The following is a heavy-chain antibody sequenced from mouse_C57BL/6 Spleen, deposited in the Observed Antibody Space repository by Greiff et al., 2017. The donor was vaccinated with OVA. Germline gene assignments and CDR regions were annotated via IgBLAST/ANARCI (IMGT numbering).Heavy chain of an antibody. V-gene: IGHV1-55*01. J-gene: IGHJ4*01. D-gene: IGHD2-5*01. Sequence: QVQLQQPGAELVKPGASVKMSCKASGYTFTSYWITWVKQRPGQGLEWIGDIYPGCGSTNYNAKFKSKATLTLDTSSSTAYMQLSSLTSEDSAVYYCARFYYSNSYAMDYWGQGTSVTVSS. CDR1: GYTFTSYW. CDR2: IYPGCGST. CDR3: ARFYYSNSYAMDY.